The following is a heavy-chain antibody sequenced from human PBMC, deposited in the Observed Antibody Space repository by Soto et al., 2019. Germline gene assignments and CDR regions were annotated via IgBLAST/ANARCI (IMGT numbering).Heavy chain of an antibody. CDR2: INPNSGGT. CDR1: GYTFTGYY. Sequence: ASVKVSCKASGYTFTGYYMHWVRQAPGQGLEWMGWINPNSGGTNYAQKFQGRVTMTRDTSISTAYMELSRLRSDDTAVYYCARAGVDIVPTTFDYWGQGTLVTVSS. J-gene: IGHJ4*02. D-gene: IGHD5-12*01. CDR3: ARAGVDIVPTTFDY. V-gene: IGHV1-2*02.